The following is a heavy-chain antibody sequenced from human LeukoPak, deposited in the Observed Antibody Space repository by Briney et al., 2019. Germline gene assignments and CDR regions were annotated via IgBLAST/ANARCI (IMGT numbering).Heavy chain of an antibody. CDR2: IYPGDSDT. D-gene: IGHD2-21*01. CDR3: ARHGPGYCGGDCYHDAFDI. J-gene: IGHJ3*02. Sequence: GESLKISCKGSGYSFTSYWIGWVRQMPGKGLEWMGIIYPGDSDTRYSPSFQGQVTISADKSISTAYLQWSSLKASDTAMYYCARHGPGYCGGDCYHDAFDIWGQGTMVTVSS. V-gene: IGHV5-51*01. CDR1: GYSFTSYW.